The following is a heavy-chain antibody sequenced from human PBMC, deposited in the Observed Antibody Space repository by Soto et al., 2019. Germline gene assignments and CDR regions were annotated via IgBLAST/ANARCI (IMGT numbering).Heavy chain of an antibody. Sequence: SLRLSCAASGFTFSDYYMSWIRQAPGKGLEWVSYISSSSSYTNYADSVKGRFTISRDNAKNSLYLQMNSLRAEDTAVYYCARGPGYYYDSSGYYFDWGQGTLVTVSS. V-gene: IGHV3-11*06. D-gene: IGHD3-22*01. CDR1: GFTFSDYY. CDR2: ISSSSSYT. J-gene: IGHJ4*02. CDR3: ARGPGYYYDSSGYYFD.